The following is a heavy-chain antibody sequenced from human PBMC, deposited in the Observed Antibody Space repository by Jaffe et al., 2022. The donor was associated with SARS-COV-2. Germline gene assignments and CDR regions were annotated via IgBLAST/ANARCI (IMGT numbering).Heavy chain of an antibody. CDR3: TRGPSNAWFDAFDI. CDR2: INPSSGGT. Sequence: QVQLVQSGAEVKKPGASVKVSCQASGYTFTGYYIHWVRQAPGQGLECMGRINPSSGGTTYTRKFQGRVAMTRDTSISTAYMELSSLRSDDTAVYYCTRGPSNAWFDAFDIWGQGTMVSVSS. CDR1: GYTFTGYY. V-gene: IGHV1-2*06. J-gene: IGHJ3*02. D-gene: IGHD6-19*01.